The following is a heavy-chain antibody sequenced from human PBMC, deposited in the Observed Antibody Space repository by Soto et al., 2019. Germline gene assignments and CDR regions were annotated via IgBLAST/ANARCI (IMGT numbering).Heavy chain of an antibody. V-gene: IGHV3-30*18. D-gene: IGHD2-8*02. J-gene: IGHJ4*02. Sequence: QVQLVESGGGVVHPGRSLRLSCVASGIDLENYGIHWVRQAPGEGLEWVAVISSDGTTKSYIDSVRGRFTISRDNSRSTVVLQMNSLRRENTAMYYCGKEGGGVRYNYNIRGDSWGQGPQFTVSS. CDR3: GKEGGGVRYNYNIRGDS. CDR1: GIDLENYG. CDR2: ISSDGTTK.